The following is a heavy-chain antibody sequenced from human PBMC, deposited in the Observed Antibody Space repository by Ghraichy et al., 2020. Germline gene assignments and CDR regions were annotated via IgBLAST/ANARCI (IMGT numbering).Heavy chain of an antibody. CDR1: GFTFSGSA. CDR2: IRSKANSYAT. J-gene: IGHJ6*02. CDR3: TRRREYCSSTSCYQIYYYYGMDV. D-gene: IGHD2-2*01. Sequence: GGSLRLSCAASGFTFSGSAMHWVRQASGKGLEWVGRIRSKANSYATAYAASVKGRFTISRDDSKNTAYLQMNSLKTEDTAVYYCTRRREYCSSTSCYQIYYYYGMDVWGQGTTVTVSS. V-gene: IGHV3-73*01.